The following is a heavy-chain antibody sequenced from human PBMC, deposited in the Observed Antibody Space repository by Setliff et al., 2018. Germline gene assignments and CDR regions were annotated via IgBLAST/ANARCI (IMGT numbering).Heavy chain of an antibody. CDR2: IYYSGST. V-gene: IGHV4-39*07. Sequence: LSLTCTVSGGSISSSSYYWGWIRQPPGKGLEWIGSIYYSGSTNYNPSLKSRVTISVDTSKNQFSLKLSSVTAADTALYYCTVYNTGSSKDHYWGQGTPVTVSS. D-gene: IGHD2-8*02. CDR3: TVYNTGSSKDHY. CDR1: GGSISSSSYY. J-gene: IGHJ4*02.